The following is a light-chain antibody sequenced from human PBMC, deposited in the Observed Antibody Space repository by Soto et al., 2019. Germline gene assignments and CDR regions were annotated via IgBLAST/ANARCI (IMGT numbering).Light chain of an antibody. J-gene: IGKJ1*01. Sequence: EIVLTQSPGTLSLSPGERATLSCRASQSVSSSYLAWYQQKPGQAPRLLIYGASSRATGIPDRFSASGSGTDVTLTISRLEPEDFAVYYCQQYGSSRRTFGQGTKVEIK. CDR3: QQYGSSRRT. CDR2: GAS. CDR1: QSVSSSY. V-gene: IGKV3-20*01.